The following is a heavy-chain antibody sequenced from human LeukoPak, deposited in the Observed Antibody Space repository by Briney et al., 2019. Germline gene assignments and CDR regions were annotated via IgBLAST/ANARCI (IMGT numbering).Heavy chain of an antibody. V-gene: IGHV3-74*01. CDR2: IDEHGTTI. D-gene: IGHD3-10*01. J-gene: IGHJ4*02. CDR1: GFTFSRYW. Sequence: PGGSLRLSCAASGFTFSRYWMHWVRQAPGQGLVWVSRIDEHGTTIAYADSVRDRFTISRDNAKNTLYLHMNSLRAEDTAMYYCARDVGGAGSHWGQGSLVTVSS. CDR3: ARDVGGAGSH.